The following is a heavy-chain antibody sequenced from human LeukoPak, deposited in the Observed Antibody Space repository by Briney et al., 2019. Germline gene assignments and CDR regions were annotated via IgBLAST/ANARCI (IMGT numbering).Heavy chain of an antibody. CDR1: GFTFSDYY. CDR2: ISSSGSTI. Sequence: GGSLRLSCAASGFTFSDYYMSWIRQAPGKGLEWVSYISSSGSTIYYADPVKGRFTISRDNAKNSLYLQMNSLRAEDTAVYYCARDRGGFTMVRGVLDYWGQGTLVTVSS. D-gene: IGHD3-10*01. V-gene: IGHV3-11*01. CDR3: ARDRGGFTMVRGVLDY. J-gene: IGHJ4*02.